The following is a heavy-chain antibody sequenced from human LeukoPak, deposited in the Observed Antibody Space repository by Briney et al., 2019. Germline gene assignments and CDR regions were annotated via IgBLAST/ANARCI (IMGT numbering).Heavy chain of an antibody. D-gene: IGHD1-26*01. CDR3: AREEWELLRAFDI. CDR1: GYTFTGYY. J-gene: IGHJ3*02. Sequence: GASVKVSCTASGYTFTGYYMHWVRQAPGQGLEWMGWINPNSGGTNYAQKFQGRVTMTRDTSISTAYMELSRLRSDDTAVYYCAREEWELLRAFDIWGQGTMVTVSS. CDR2: INPNSGGT. V-gene: IGHV1-2*02.